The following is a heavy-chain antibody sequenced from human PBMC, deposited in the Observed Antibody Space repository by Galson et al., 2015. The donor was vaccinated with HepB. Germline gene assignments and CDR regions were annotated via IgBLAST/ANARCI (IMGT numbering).Heavy chain of an antibody. D-gene: IGHD3-22*01. CDR3: TRKSYYYDNMKGWFGP. CDR2: ISSSSSYT. J-gene: IGHJ5*02. Sequence: SLRLSCAASGFTFSDYYMSWIRQAPGKGLEWVSYISSSSSYTNYADSVKGRFTISRDNAKNSLYLQMNSLRVEDTAVYYCTRKSYYYDNMKGWFGPWGQGTLVTVSS. V-gene: IGHV3-11*03. CDR1: GFTFSDYY.